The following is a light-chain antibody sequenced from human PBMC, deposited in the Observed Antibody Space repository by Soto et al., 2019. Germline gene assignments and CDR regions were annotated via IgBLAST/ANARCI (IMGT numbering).Light chain of an antibody. V-gene: IGLV2-14*03. Sequence: QSALTQPASVSGSPGQSITISCTGTSSDVGAYDYVSWYQQHPDKAPKLMIYEVSNRPSGVSNRFSGSKSVNTATLTISGRQADDEDDYYCSSYTSSSTRVFGTGTKLTVL. J-gene: IGLJ1*01. CDR3: SSYTSSSTRV. CDR1: SSDVGAYDY. CDR2: EVS.